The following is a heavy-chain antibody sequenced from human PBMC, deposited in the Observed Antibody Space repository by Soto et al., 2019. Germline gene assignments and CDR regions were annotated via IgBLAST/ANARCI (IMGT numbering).Heavy chain of an antibody. CDR2: ISAYNGNT. V-gene: IGHV1-18*01. Sequence: GASVKVSCKASGYTFTSYGISWVRQAPGQGLEWMGWISAYNGNTNYAQKLQGRVTMTTDTSTSTAYMELRSLRSDDTAVYYCAVLGYCSSTSCREYYFDYCGQGTLVTVSS. CDR1: GYTFTSYG. J-gene: IGHJ4*02. CDR3: AVLGYCSSTSCREYYFDY. D-gene: IGHD2-2*01.